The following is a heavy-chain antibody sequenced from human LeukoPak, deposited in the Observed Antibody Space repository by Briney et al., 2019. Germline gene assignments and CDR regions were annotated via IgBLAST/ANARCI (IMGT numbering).Heavy chain of an antibody. CDR2: ISSSSYI. V-gene: IGHV3-21*01. D-gene: IGHD6-13*01. CDR3: ARPDEQQLVRDAFDI. CDR1: GFTFSSYS. Sequence: GGSLRLSCAASGFTFSSYSMNWVRQAPGKGLEWVSSISSSSYIYYADSVKGRFTISRDNAKNSLYLQMNSLRAEDAAVYYCARPDEQQLVRDAFDIWGQGTMVTVSS. J-gene: IGHJ3*02.